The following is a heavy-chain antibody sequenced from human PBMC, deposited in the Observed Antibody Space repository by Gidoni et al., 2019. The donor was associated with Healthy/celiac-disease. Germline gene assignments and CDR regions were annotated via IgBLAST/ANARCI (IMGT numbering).Heavy chain of an antibody. CDR2: IIPIFGTA. CDR1: GGTFSRYA. J-gene: IGHJ6*02. CDR3: ARQKQPYILQYYYYGMDV. Sequence: QVQLVQSGAAVTKPGSSVKVSCKAPGGTFSRYAISWVRQAPGQGLEWMGGIIPIFGTANYAQKFQGRVTITADESTSTAYMELSSLRSEDTAVYYCARQKQPYILQYYYYGMDVWGQGTTVTVSS. V-gene: IGHV1-69*01. D-gene: IGHD6-13*01.